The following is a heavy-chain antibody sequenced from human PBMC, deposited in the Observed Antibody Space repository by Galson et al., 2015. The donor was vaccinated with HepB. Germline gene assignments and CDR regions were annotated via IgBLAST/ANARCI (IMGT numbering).Heavy chain of an antibody. CDR1: GFTFSSYA. D-gene: IGHD1-26*01. CDR3: AKRRGGSYYDAFDI. CDR2: ISVSGGST. J-gene: IGHJ3*02. V-gene: IGHV3-23*01. Sequence: SLRLSCAASGFTFSSYAMSWVRQAPGKGLEWVSAISVSGGSTYYADSVKGRFTVSRDNSKNTLYLQMNSLRAVDTALYYCAKRRGGSYYDAFDIWGQGTMVTVSS.